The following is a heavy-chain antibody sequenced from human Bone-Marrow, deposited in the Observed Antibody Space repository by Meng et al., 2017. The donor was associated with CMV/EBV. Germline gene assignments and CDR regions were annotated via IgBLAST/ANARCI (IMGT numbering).Heavy chain of an antibody. Sequence: GGSLRLSCAASGFTFSNAWMSWVRQAPGKGLEWVGRIKSKTDGGTTGYAAPVKGRFTISRDDSKDTVYLQMNSLQSEDTALYYCAAGTGRSDFDYWGQGTLVTVSS. J-gene: IGHJ4*02. CDR3: AAGTGRSDFDY. CDR1: GFTFSNAW. CDR2: IKSKTDGGTT. D-gene: IGHD1-1*01. V-gene: IGHV3-15*01.